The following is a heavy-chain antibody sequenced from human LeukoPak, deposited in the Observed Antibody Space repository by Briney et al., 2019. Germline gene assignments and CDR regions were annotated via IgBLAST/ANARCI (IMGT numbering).Heavy chain of an antibody. CDR2: ISSSSSTI. Sequence: GGSLRLSCAASGFTFSSHSVNWVRQAPGKGLEWVSYISSSSSTINYAGSVKGRFTISRDNAKNSLYLQMNSLRAEDTAVYYCARGQAGGMDVWGQGTTVTVSS. CDR1: GFTFSSHS. CDR3: ARGQAGGMDV. J-gene: IGHJ6*02. V-gene: IGHV3-48*01.